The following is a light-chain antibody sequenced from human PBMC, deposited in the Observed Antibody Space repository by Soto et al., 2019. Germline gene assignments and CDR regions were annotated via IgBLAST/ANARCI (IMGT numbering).Light chain of an antibody. Sequence: QSALTQPASVSGSPGQSITISCTGASSDVVDYNYVSWYQHHPGKAPKLLIYEVNNRPSGVSDRFSGSKSGNVASLTISWLQAEDEADYYCSSYTSSSTYVFGTGTKLTVL. CDR2: EVN. J-gene: IGLJ1*01. CDR3: SSYTSSSTYV. CDR1: SSDVVDYNY. V-gene: IGLV2-14*01.